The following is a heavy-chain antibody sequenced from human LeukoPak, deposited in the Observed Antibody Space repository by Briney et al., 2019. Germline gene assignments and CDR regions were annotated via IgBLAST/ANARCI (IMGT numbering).Heavy chain of an antibody. CDR3: ARVVVDYYGSGSYGGGAIGDY. V-gene: IGHV4-39*07. CDR2: IYYSGNT. D-gene: IGHD3-10*01. Sequence: SETLSLTCAVSGGSISSSSYYWGWIRQPPGKGLEWIGSIYYSGNTYYNPSLKSRVTISVDTSKNHFSVKLSSVTAEDTAVYYCARVVVDYYGSGSYGGGAIGDYWGQGTLVTVSS. CDR1: GGSISSSSYY. J-gene: IGHJ4*02.